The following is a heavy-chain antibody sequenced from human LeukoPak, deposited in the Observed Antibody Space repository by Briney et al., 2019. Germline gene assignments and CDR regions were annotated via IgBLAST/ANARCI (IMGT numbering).Heavy chain of an antibody. D-gene: IGHD5-24*01. V-gene: IGHV1-2*02. CDR2: INPHSGGT. CDR1: GYSFTDYL. CDR3: ARDRKGDGFAYFDY. J-gene: IGHJ4*02. Sequence: VASVKVSCKASGYSFTDYLMHWVRQAPGQGLEWMGWINPHSGGTSSAQKFQGRVTMTRDTSISTTYMELSTLRSDDTAVYYCARDRKGDGFAYFDYWGQGTLVTVSS.